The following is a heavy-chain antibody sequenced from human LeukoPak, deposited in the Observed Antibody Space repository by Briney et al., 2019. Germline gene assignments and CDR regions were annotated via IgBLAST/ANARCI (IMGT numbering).Heavy chain of an antibody. CDR2: IKGDGSEK. V-gene: IGHV3-7*01. CDR3: ARVGIWGGYRYFGY. D-gene: IGHD3-16*02. CDR1: GLTFNSYW. Sequence: GGSLRLSCAASGLTFNSYWQTWVREAPGKGLEWVANIKGDGSEKYYVDSVKGRFTISRDNAKNSLYLQMNSLRAEDTAVYYCARVGIWGGYRYFGYWGQGTLVTVSS. J-gene: IGHJ4*02.